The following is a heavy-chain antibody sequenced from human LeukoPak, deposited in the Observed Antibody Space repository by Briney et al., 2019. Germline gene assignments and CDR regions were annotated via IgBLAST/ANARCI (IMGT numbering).Heavy chain of an antibody. Sequence: SETLSLTCAVYGGSFSGYYWSWIRQPPGKGLEWIGEINHSGSTNYNPSLKSRVTISVDTSKNPFSLKLSSVTAADTAVYYCARVWRFGDYGGNWFDPWGQGTLVTVSS. V-gene: IGHV4-34*01. CDR3: ARVWRFGDYGGNWFDP. D-gene: IGHD4-17*01. CDR2: INHSGST. CDR1: GGSFSGYY. J-gene: IGHJ5*02.